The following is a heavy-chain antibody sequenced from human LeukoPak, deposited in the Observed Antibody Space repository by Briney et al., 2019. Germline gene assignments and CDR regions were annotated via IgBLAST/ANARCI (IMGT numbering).Heavy chain of an antibody. CDR2: INHSGST. J-gene: IGHJ4*02. D-gene: IGHD6-19*01. CDR3: ARAWGSGWYIDY. V-gene: IGHV4-39*07. CDR1: GGSVSSGSYY. Sequence: PSETLSLTCTVSGGSVSSGSYYWSWIRQPPGKGLEWIGEINHSGSTNYNPSLKSRVTISVDTSKNQFSLKLSSVTAADTAVYYCARAWGSGWYIDYWGQGTLVTVSS.